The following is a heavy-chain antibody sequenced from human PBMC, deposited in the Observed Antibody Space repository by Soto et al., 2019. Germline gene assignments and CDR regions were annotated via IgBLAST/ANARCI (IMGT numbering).Heavy chain of an antibody. Sequence: PSETLSLTCTVSGDSMSTYYWNWIRQSAEKGLEWIGRISATGTTTYIPSLKSRITLSVDTSKNEFSLNLKFVTAADTAVYFCARDHSGAADFWGQGTMVTVSS. CDR1: GDSMSTYY. CDR3: ARDHSGAADF. V-gene: IGHV4-4*07. CDR2: ISATGTT. D-gene: IGHD3-10*01. J-gene: IGHJ3*01.